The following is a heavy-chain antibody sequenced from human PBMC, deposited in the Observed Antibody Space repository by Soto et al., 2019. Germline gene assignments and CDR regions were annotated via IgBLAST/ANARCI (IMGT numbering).Heavy chain of an antibody. J-gene: IGHJ4*02. CDR1: GFTFSTYA. Sequence: DVQLVDSGGGWVQPGGSLRLSCAASGFTFSTYAMSWGRQAPGKGLEWVSLVSATAGTTYYTDSVKGRFTISRDNSRNTVYLQMNSLRADDTAVYYCEKDRLAGGFDYWGQGTLVTVSS. CDR2: VSATAGTT. V-gene: IGHV3-23*04. D-gene: IGHD3-16*01. CDR3: EKDRLAGGFDY.